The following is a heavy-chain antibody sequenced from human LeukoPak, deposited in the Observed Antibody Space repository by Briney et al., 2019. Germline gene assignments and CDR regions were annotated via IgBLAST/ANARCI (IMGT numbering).Heavy chain of an antibody. Sequence: GGSLRLSCEASGFPFRVHAMHWVRQAPGKGLEGVAVLSYDARHENYADSVKGRFTVSRDDSRSTLYLQMNSLKTDDTAVYFCARDEFDGYNLGPSIYWGQGTLVTVSS. D-gene: IGHD5-24*01. J-gene: IGHJ4*02. CDR2: LSYDARHE. V-gene: IGHV3-30*03. CDR3: ARDEFDGYNLGPSIY. CDR1: GFPFRVHA.